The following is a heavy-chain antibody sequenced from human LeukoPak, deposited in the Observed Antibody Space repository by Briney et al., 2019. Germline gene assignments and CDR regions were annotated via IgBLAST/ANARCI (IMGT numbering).Heavy chain of an antibody. D-gene: IGHD1-26*01. CDR2: IYYSGST. J-gene: IGHJ3*02. V-gene: IGHV4-39*07. Sequence: SETLSLTCTVSGGSISSSSYYWGWIRQPPGKGLEWIGSIYYSGSTYYNPSLKSRVTISVDTSKNQFSLKLSSVTAADTAVYYCARDPPGEGGSRQPSHAFDIWGQGTMVTVSS. CDR1: GGSISSSSYY. CDR3: ARDPPGEGGSRQPSHAFDI.